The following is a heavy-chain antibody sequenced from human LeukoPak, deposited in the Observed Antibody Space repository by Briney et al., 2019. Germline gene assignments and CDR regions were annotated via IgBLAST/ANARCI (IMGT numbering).Heavy chain of an antibody. V-gene: IGHV3-64*01. D-gene: IGHD3-3*01. CDR3: ARSVDFWSGYYNAALDY. Sequence: GGSLRLSCAASGFTFSSYAMHWVRQAPGKGLEYVSAISSNGGSTYYANSVKGRFTISRDNSKNTLYLQMGSLRAEDMAVYYCARSVDFWSGYYNAALDYWGQGTLVTVSS. CDR2: ISSNGGST. CDR1: GFTFSSYA. J-gene: IGHJ4*02.